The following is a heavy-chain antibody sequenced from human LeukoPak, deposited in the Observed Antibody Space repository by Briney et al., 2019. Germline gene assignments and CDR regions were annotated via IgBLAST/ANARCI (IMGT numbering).Heavy chain of an antibody. J-gene: IGHJ4*02. CDR1: GFTVSSNY. CDR3: ARGRTAVAGPGGFDY. Sequence: GGSLRLPCAASGFTVSSNYMSWVRQAPGKGLEWVSVIYSGGSTYYADSVKGRFTISRDNSKNTLYLQMNSLRAEDTAVYYCARGRTAVAGPGGFDYWGQGTLVTVSS. CDR2: IYSGGST. D-gene: IGHD6-19*01. V-gene: IGHV3-53*01.